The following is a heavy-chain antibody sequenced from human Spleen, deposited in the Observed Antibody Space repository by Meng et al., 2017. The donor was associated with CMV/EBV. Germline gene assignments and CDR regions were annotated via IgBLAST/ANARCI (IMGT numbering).Heavy chain of an antibody. D-gene: IGHD3-9*01. CDR1: GYTFSRYA. V-gene: IGHV1-18*04. J-gene: IGHJ6*02. CDR2: ISTYNGNT. Sequence: ASVKVSCKASGYTFSRYAMGWVRQAPGQGLEWMALISTYNGNTDYAQRFQGRVTVTTDTATTTGHMELRSLRSDDTAMYYCAREAMPGILVRDGMDVWGQGTTVTVSS. CDR3: AREAMPGILVRDGMDV.